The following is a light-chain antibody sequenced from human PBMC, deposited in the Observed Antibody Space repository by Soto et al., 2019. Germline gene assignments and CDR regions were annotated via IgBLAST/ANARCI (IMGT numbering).Light chain of an antibody. CDR2: GAS. J-gene: IGKJ5*01. Sequence: EVVLTQSPATLSLSPGDRSALSCKASQSVHNYLAWYQQKPGQAPRLLIYGASTRATGFPDRFSGSGSGTEFTLTISSLHSEDFAVYYCQQYYDWPITFGQGTRLEI. CDR3: QQYYDWPIT. CDR1: QSVHNY. V-gene: IGKV3-15*01.